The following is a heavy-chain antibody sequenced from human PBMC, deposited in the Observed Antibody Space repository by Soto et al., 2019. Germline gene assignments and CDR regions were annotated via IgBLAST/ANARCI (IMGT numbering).Heavy chain of an antibody. CDR2: ISGSGGST. V-gene: IGHV3-23*01. CDR3: AKDPTGEFTMEALD. CDR1: GFTFSSYA. D-gene: IGHD3-10*01. J-gene: IGHJ4*02. Sequence: GGSLRLSCAASGFTFSSYAMSWVRQAPGKGLEWVSAISGSGGSTYYADSVKGRFTISRDNSKNTLYLQMNSLRAEDTAVYYCAKDPTGEFTMEALDWGQGTLVTVSS.